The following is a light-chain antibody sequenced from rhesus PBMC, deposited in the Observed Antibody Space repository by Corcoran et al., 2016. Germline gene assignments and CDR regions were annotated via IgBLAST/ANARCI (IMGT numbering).Light chain of an antibody. CDR3: QQYHSVPPT. J-gene: IGKJ1*01. CDR2: ESS. CDR1: QGIGTW. Sequence: DIQMTQSPSSLSASVGDRVTITCRASQGIGTWLAWYQQKPGKAPNLLIYESSSLQSGVPSRFSGSGSGTDVTLTISSLQPEDFATYYCQQYHSVPPTFGQGTKVEI. V-gene: IGKV1-21*01.